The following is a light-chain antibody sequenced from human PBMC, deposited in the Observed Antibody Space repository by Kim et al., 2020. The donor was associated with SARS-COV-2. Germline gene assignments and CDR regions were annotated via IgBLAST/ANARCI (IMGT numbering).Light chain of an antibody. CDR2: DAS. CDR1: ESIDTC. V-gene: IGKV1-39*01. J-gene: IGKJ1*01. Sequence: ASAGDRVTITCRASESIDTCLRWYQQKAGKAPNLLMYDASTLQTGVPSRFSGSGSGTVFTLTINSLQLEDFATYYCHQTYRNPRTFGQGTKVEIK. CDR3: HQTYRNPRT.